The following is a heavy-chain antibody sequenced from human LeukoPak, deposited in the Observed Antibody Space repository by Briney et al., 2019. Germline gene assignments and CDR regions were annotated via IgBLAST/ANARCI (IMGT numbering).Heavy chain of an antibody. CDR3: ARLGGSSGWLNDY. Sequence: GSSVKVSCKASGGTFSSYAISWVRQAPGQGLERMGRIIPILGIANYAQKLQGRVTITADKSTSTAYMELSSLRSEDTAVYYCARLGGSSGWLNDYWGQGTLVTVSS. CDR1: GGTFSSYA. CDR2: IIPILGIA. J-gene: IGHJ4*02. D-gene: IGHD6-19*01. V-gene: IGHV1-69*04.